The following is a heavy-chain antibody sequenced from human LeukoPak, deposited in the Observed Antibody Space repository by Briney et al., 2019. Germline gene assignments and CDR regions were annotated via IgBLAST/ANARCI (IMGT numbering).Heavy chain of an antibody. CDR2: ISASGSAT. CDR3: AKDLYLRDFRSGYFDY. CDR1: GFIFSNYG. V-gene: IGHV3-23*01. D-gene: IGHD3-3*01. Sequence: GGSLRLSCAASGFIFSNYGMNWVRQAPGEGLEWVAAISASGSATSYADSVRGRFTISRDNSKSTTYLQMNSLRAEDTAVFYCAKDLYLRDFRSGYFDYWGQGIPVTVSS. J-gene: IGHJ4*02.